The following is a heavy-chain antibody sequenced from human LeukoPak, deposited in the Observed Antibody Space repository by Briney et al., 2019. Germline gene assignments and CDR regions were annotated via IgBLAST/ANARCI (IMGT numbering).Heavy chain of an antibody. Sequence: PGGSLTLSCAASGFTFSGYWMTWVRQAPGKGLEWVANLSPDGSDKYYADSVKGRFTIPRDNAKNSLYLQMNGLRADDTAIYYCARDGYDAASESWGQGTLVTVSS. D-gene: IGHD3-3*01. CDR3: ARDGYDAASES. J-gene: IGHJ5*02. CDR1: GFTFSGYW. V-gene: IGHV3-7*01. CDR2: LSPDGSDK.